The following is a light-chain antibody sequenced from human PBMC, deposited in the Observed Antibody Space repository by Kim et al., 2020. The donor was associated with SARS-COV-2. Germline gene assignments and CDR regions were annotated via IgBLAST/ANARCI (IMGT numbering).Light chain of an antibody. CDR3: QQRSNWPRT. J-gene: IGKJ2*01. CDR2: DAS. V-gene: IGKV3-11*01. Sequence: SWSPGERATLSCRASQSVSTYLAWYQHKPGQAPRLLIYDASNRATGIPARFSGSGSGTDFTLTISSLEPEDFAVYYCQQRSNWPRTFGQGTKLEI. CDR1: QSVSTY.